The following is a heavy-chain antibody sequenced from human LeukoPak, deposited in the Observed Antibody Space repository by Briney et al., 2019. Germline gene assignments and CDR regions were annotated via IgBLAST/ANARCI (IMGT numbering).Heavy chain of an antibody. J-gene: IGHJ4*02. CDR1: GFTFSSYR. CDR3: ARDKQQLVQR. D-gene: IGHD6-13*01. CDR2: ISSSSSYI. V-gene: IGHV3-21*01. Sequence: GGSLRLSCAASGFTFSSYRMNWVRQAPGKGLEWVSSISSSSSYIYYADSVKGRFTISRDNAKNSLYLQMNSLRAEDTAVYYCARDKQQLVQRWGQGTLVTVSS.